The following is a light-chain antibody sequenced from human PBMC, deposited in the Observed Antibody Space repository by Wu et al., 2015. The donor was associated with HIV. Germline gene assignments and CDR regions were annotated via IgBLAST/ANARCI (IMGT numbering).Light chain of an antibody. Sequence: EIVMTQSPATLSVSPGERATLSCRASQSVDNNLAWYQQKPGQTPRLLIYGASTRATGIPARFSGSGSGTDFTLTISSLQPEDVATYYCQKYNTAPWTFGQGTKVEMK. CDR1: QSVDNN. V-gene: IGKV3-15*01. J-gene: IGKJ1*01. CDR3: QKYNTAPWT. CDR2: GAS.